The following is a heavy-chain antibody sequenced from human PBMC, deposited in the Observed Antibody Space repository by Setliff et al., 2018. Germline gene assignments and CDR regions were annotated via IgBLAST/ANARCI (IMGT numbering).Heavy chain of an antibody. D-gene: IGHD5-18*01. CDR1: GASVSSHY. V-gene: IGHV4-59*02. CDR2: MYNSGST. Sequence: SGTLSLTCTVSGASVSSHYWDWIRQPPGKGLEWIGYMYNSGSTNYNPSLKSRVTISVDRSKNQFSLKLTSVTAADTAVYYCTRGDTSTFWDWGQGTLVTVSS. CDR3: TRGDTSTFWD. J-gene: IGHJ4*02.